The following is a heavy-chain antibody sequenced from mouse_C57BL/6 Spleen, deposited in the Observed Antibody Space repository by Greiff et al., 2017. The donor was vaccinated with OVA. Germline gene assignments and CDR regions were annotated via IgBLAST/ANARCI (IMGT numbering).Heavy chain of an antibody. J-gene: IGHJ2*01. CDR2: IDPENGDT. D-gene: IGHD3-1*01. V-gene: IGHV14-4*01. CDR1: GFNIKDDY. Sequence: DVQLQESGAELVRPGASVKLSCTASGFNIKDDYMHWVKQRPEQGLEWIGWIDPENGDTEYASKFQGKATITADTSSNTAYLQLSSLTSEDTAVYYCTTGRASDYWGQGTTLTVSS. CDR3: TTGRASDY.